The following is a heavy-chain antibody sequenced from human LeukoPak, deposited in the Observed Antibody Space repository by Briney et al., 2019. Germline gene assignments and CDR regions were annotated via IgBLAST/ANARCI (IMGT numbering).Heavy chain of an antibody. CDR2: IYSAGST. Sequence: GGSLRLSCAASGFTVSSNYMSWVRQAPGKGLEWVSVIYSAGSTYYTDSVKGRFTISRDSSKNTLYLQLNSLRAEDTAVYFCARDPYCSGGTCYPAPYYGMDVWGQGTTVTVSS. CDR1: GFTVSSNY. V-gene: IGHV3-66*01. D-gene: IGHD2-15*01. CDR3: ARDPYCSGGTCYPAPYYGMDV. J-gene: IGHJ6*02.